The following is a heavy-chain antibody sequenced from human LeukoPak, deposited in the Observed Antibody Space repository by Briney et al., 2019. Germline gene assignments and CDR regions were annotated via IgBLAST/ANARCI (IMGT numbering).Heavy chain of an antibody. V-gene: IGHV1-2*02. CDR1: GYTFTGYY. CDR2: INPNSGGT. Sequence: ASVTVSCKASGYTFTGYYMHWVRQAPGQGLEWMGWINPNSGGTNYAQKFQGRVTMTRDTSISTAYMELSRLRSDDTAVYYCARDRGIVVVAHYYYYGMDVWGQGTTVTVSS. J-gene: IGHJ6*02. D-gene: IGHD3-22*01. CDR3: ARDRGIVVVAHYYYYGMDV.